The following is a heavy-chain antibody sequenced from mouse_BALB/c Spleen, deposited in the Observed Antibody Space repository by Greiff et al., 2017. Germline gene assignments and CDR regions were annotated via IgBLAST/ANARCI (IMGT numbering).Heavy chain of an antibody. CDR1: GFNIKDTY. J-gene: IGHJ2*01. CDR2: IDPANGNT. D-gene: IGHD4-1*01. V-gene: IGHV14-3*02. CDR3: ARIQLTGDYFDY. Sequence: EVKLQESGAELVKPGASVKLSCTASGFNIKDTYMHWVKQRPEQGLEWIGRIDPANGNTKYDPKFQGKATITADTSSNTAYLQLSSLTSEDTAVYYCARIQLTGDYFDYWGQGTTLTVSS.